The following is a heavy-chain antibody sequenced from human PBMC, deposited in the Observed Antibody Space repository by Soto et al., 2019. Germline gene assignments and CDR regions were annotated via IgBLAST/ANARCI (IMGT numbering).Heavy chain of an antibody. Sequence: PGESLKISCKGSGYSFTSYWLGWVRQMPGKGLEWMGIIYPGDSDTRYSPSFQGQVTISADKSISTAYLQWSSLKASDTAMYYCARRHYDFWSGYGFDDYWGQGTLVTVSS. CDR3: ARRHYDFWSGYGFDDY. D-gene: IGHD3-3*01. V-gene: IGHV5-51*01. CDR1: GYSFTSYW. J-gene: IGHJ4*02. CDR2: IYPGDSDT.